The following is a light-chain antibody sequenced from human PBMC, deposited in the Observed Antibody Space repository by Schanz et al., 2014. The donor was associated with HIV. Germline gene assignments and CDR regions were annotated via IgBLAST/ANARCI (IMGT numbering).Light chain of an antibody. Sequence: IQMTQSPSSLSASVGDRVTITCRASQGIRNELGWYQQKPGKAPRSLIYGASTLQSGVPSRFSGSKSGTDFTLTISSLQPEDFATYFCLQYTDYPWTFGQGTKVEIK. V-gene: IGKV1-17*01. CDR3: LQYTDYPWT. CDR2: GAS. J-gene: IGKJ1*01. CDR1: QGIRNE.